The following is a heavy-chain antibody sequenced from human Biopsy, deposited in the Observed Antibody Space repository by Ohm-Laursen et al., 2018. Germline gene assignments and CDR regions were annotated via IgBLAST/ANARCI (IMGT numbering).Heavy chain of an antibody. CDR3: ARERDP. CDR2: ITADNT. Sequence: VSSVKVSCKASGYTFYSYGITWVRQAPGQGLEWMGWITADNTNSAQKFQGRVTMTRDTSISTAYMELSRLTSDDTAVYYCARERDPWGQGTLVTVSS. J-gene: IGHJ5*02. CDR1: GYTFYSYG. V-gene: IGHV1-18*01.